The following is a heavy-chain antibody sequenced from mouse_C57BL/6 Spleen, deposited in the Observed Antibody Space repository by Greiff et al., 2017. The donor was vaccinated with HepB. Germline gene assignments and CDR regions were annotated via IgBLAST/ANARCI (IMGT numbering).Heavy chain of an antibody. CDR2: IDPSDSET. CDR3: ARWVSLGFDY. D-gene: IGHD3-3*01. V-gene: IGHV1-52*01. Sequence: QVQLKQPGAELVRPGSSVKLSCKASGYTFTSYWMHWVKQRPIQGLEWIGNIDPSDSETHYNQKFKDKATLTVDKSSSTAHMQLSSLTSEDSAVYYCARWVSLGFDYWGQGTTLTVSS. CDR1: GYTFTSYW. J-gene: IGHJ2*01.